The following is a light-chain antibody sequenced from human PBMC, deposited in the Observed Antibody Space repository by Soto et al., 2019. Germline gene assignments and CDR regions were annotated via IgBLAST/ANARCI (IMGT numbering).Light chain of an antibody. CDR1: SSDVGGYNY. CDR3: SSYASSSTPYV. V-gene: IGLV2-14*03. CDR2: DVS. J-gene: IGLJ1*01. Sequence: QSVLTQPASVSGSPGQSITISCTGTSSDVGGYNYVSWYQQHPGKAPKLMIYDVSYRPSGVSNRFSGSKSGNTASLTVSGLQAEDEADYYCSSYASSSTPYVFGTRTKVTVL.